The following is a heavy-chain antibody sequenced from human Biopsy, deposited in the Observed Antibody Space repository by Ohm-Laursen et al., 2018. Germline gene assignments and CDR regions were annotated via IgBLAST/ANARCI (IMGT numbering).Heavy chain of an antibody. CDR1: GFTLSNYG. Sequence: SLRLSCAASGFTLSNYGMHWVRQAPGRGLEWVAAVSSDGKNKHYADSVQGRFTTSRDNSKNTVDLQMNSLRAEDTAVYYCAKGFYSGSYYYDSWGQGTLVTVSS. V-gene: IGHV3-30*18. CDR3: AKGFYSGSYYYDS. CDR2: VSSDGKNK. D-gene: IGHD1-26*01. J-gene: IGHJ4*02.